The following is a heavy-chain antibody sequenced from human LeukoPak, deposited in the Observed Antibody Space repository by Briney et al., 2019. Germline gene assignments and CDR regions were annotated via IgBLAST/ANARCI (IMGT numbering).Heavy chain of an antibody. CDR3: AKSVVREVAGTGDFDY. J-gene: IGHJ4*02. Sequence: GGSLRLSCAASGFTFSSYWMSWVRQAPGKGLEWVANIKQDGSEKYYVDSVKGRFTISRDNAKNSLYLQMNSLRAEDTAVYYCAKSVVREVAGTGDFDYWGQGTLVTVSS. CDR2: IKQDGSEK. V-gene: IGHV3-7*05. D-gene: IGHD6-19*01. CDR1: GFTFSSYW.